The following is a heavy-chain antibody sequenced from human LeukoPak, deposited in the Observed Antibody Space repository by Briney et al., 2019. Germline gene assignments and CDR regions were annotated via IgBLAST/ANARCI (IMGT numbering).Heavy chain of an antibody. Sequence: SETLSLTCTVSGNYYWSWIRQPAGKGLEWIGRIYTSGSTTYNPSLKSRVTMSVDTSKSQFSLNLMSVTAADTAVYYCTRDTGTTGEVKFDPWGQGTLVTVSS. CDR1: GNYY. V-gene: IGHV4-4*07. D-gene: IGHD4-17*01. J-gene: IGHJ5*02. CDR2: IYTSGST. CDR3: TRDTGTTGEVKFDP.